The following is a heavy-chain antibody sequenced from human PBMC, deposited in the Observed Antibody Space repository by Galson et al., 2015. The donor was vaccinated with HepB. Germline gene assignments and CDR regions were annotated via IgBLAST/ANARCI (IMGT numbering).Heavy chain of an antibody. Sequence: ETLSLTCAVYGGSFSGYYWSWIRQPPGKGLEWTGEINHSGSTNYNPSLKSRVTISVDTSKNQFSLKLSSVTAADTAVYYCARGGDIVATTPTQLDYWGQGTLVTVSS. CDR3: ARGGDIVATTPTQLDY. CDR1: GGSFSGYY. CDR2: INHSGST. J-gene: IGHJ4*02. D-gene: IGHD5-12*01. V-gene: IGHV4-34*01.